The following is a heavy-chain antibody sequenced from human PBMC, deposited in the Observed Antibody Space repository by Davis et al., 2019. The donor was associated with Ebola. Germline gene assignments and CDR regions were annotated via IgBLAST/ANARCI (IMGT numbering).Heavy chain of an antibody. CDR3: ARDFPPYERLGWDDYYYGMDI. CDR1: GFSLSSYS. J-gene: IGHJ6*02. D-gene: IGHD3-16*01. Sequence: PGGSLRLSCAASGFSLSSYSLNWVRQAPGKGLEWVASISTTGSDISYTDSVKGRFTISRDNVKNSLFLQMNSLRADDTAVYYCARDFPPYERLGWDDYYYGMDIWGQGTTVTVSS. V-gene: IGHV3-21*03. CDR2: ISTTGSDI.